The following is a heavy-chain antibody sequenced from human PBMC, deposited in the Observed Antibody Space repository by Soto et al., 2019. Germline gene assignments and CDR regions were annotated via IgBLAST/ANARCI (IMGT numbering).Heavy chain of an antibody. CDR3: AKDRDYDFWSGSKGVFDY. CDR1: GFTFSIYA. D-gene: IGHD3-3*01. CDR2: ISGSGGST. V-gene: IGHV3-23*01. Sequence: RGALLVSCAASGFTFSIYAMSWVRQAPGKGLDWVSAISGSGGSTYYADSVKGRFTISIDNSKNTLYLQMNSLRAEDTAVYYCAKDRDYDFWSGSKGVFDYWGQGTMVTVSS. J-gene: IGHJ4*02.